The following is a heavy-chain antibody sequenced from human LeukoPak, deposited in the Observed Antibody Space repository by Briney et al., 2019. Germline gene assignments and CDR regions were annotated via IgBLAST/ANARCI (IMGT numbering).Heavy chain of an antibody. D-gene: IGHD1-26*01. CDR2: FYPGDSGP. V-gene: IGHV5-51*01. CDR1: GYSFTSYC. J-gene: IGHJ3*01. Sequence: GESLKISCKVSGYSFTSYCIGWVRQMPGKGLVGMGIFYPGDSGPTYSPSFKGQVTSSVDKSINTAYLQWSSLQASDTAMYYCGMSGDRVPLEDDVFDVWGEGTMVTVST. CDR3: GMSGDRVPLEDDVFDV.